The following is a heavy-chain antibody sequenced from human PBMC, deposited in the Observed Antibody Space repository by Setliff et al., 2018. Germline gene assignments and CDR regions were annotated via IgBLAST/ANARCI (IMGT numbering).Heavy chain of an antibody. D-gene: IGHD3-22*01. V-gene: IGHV3-30*04. CDR1: GFTFSHYP. CDR2: ILYDGSNE. CDR3: VKDRKNYYDTSGYPDALDI. J-gene: IGHJ3*02. Sequence: GGSLRLSCEASGFTFSHYPMHWVRQAPGKGLEWVAVILYDGSNEYYADSVKGRFIVSRDNSKNTMYLQLRSLRADDTAIYYCVKDRKNYYDTSGYPDALDIWGQGTTVTVSS.